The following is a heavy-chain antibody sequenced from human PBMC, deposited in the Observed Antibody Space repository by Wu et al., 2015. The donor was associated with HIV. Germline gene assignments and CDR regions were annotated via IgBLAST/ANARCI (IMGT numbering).Heavy chain of an antibody. CDR2: IIPQNGDT. J-gene: IGHJ3*02. Sequence: QVQLAQLGVEVRKPGASVKVSCKASGFTFNNYIIVWVRQAPGQGLEWMGWIIPQNGDTDLAPNVQNRVSMTTDASTNLAYMELRTLTSDDTAMYYRASRANYGGTSFGGFALDTWGQGTMVIVST. D-gene: IGHD3-16*01. CDR1: GFTFNNYI. V-gene: IGHV1-18*01. CDR3: ASRANYGGTSFGGFALDT.